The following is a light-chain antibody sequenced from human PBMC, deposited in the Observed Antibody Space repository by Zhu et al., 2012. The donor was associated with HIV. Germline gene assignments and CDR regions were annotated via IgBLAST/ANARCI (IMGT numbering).Light chain of an antibody. CDR2: AAS. CDR3: LQDQSHPFT. V-gene: IGKV1-6*01. J-gene: IGKJ2*01. CDR1: QDIRVD. Sequence: AVQMTQSPSSLSASVGDTVTITCRASQDIRVDFGWYQQKPGRAPKLLIYAASNLQSGVPSRFSGSGSGTDFTLTITSLQPEDFATYYCLQDQSHPFTFGLGDPGGDQT.